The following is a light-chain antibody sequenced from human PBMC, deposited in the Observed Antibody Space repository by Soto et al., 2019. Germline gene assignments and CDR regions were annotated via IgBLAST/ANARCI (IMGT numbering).Light chain of an antibody. J-gene: IGLJ2*01. Sequence: QSVLTQPPSASGAPGQGISISCSGSSSNIGGNSVSWYRQVPGTAPKLLIFSNHQRPSGVPDRFSGSKSGTSASLAISGLQSEDEAEYDCSTWDDSLRGLVFGGGTQLTVL. CDR2: SNH. CDR3: STWDDSLRGLV. CDR1: SSNIGGNS. V-gene: IGLV1-44*01.